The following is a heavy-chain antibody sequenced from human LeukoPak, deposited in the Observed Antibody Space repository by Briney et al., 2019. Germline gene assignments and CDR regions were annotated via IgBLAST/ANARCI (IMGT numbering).Heavy chain of an antibody. CDR2: IDVDGNTT. V-gene: IGHV3-74*01. CDR1: GFTFSTYW. CDR3: VRGYTYGLDN. J-gene: IGHJ4*02. Sequence: GGSPRLSCGASGFTFSTYWMHWVRQAAGKGPVWVSRIDVDGNTTGYADSVKGRFTISRDNAKNTLYLQMNSLRAEDTAVYYCVRGYTYGLDNWGQGTLVTVSS. D-gene: IGHD5-18*01.